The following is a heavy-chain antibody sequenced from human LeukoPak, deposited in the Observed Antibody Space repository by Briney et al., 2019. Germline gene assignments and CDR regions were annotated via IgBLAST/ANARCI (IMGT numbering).Heavy chain of an antibody. CDR1: GGSISPYY. CDR3: ARRSPYSTGWSSYFDY. D-gene: IGHD6-19*01. Sequence: SETLSLTCTVSGGSISPYYWGWIRQPPGKGLEWIGSIYYSGSTYYNPSLKSRVTISVDTSKNQFSLKLTSVTAADSAVYYCARRSPYSTGWSSYFDYWGQGALVTVSS. J-gene: IGHJ4*02. V-gene: IGHV4-39*07. CDR2: IYYSGST.